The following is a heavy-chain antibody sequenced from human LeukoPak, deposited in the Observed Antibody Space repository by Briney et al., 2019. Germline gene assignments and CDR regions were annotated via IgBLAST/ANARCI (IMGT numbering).Heavy chain of an antibody. D-gene: IGHD4-17*01. J-gene: IGHJ1*01. CDR1: GFTFSSYA. Sequence: GGSLRLSCAASGFTFSSYAMSWVRQAPGKGLEWVSVISGSGVGTYHADSVKGRFTISRDNSKNTLYLQMNSLRAEDTAVYYCAKEIYGDSTGGRFQHWGQGTLVTVSS. CDR3: AKEIYGDSTGGRFQH. V-gene: IGHV3-23*01. CDR2: ISGSGVGT.